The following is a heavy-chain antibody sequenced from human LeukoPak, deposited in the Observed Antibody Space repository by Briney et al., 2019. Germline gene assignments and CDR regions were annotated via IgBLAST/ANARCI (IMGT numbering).Heavy chain of an antibody. CDR2: IYYSGST. CDR3: ATENRDGYMGY. D-gene: IGHD5-24*01. CDR1: GGSISSYY. V-gene: IGHV4-59*01. Sequence: SETLSLTCTVSGGSISSYYWSWIRQPPGKGLEWIGYIYYSGSTNYNPSLKSRVTISVDTSKNQFSLKLSSVTAADTAVYYCATENRDGYMGYWGQGTLVTVSS. J-gene: IGHJ4*02.